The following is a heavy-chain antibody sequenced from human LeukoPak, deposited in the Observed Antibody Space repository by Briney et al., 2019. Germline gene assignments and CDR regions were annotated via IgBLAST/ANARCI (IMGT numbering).Heavy chain of an antibody. CDR3: AKEATFYYYSGGYYFSY. CDR2: IYFDGTNK. CDR1: GFTFSNYV. V-gene: IGHV3-30*18. Sequence: GWSLRLSCAASGFTFSNYVLHWLRQAPGKGLEGLACIYFDGTNKYYSASVKGRLTITRDNYKNTLYPQMNSLRAEDTAVYYCAKEATFYYYSGGYYFSYWGQGTLVTVSS. D-gene: IGHD3-22*01. J-gene: IGHJ4*02.